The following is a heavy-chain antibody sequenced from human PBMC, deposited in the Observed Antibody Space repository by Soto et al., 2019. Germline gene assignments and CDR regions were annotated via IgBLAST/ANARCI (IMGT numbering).Heavy chain of an antibody. CDR3: ARVLRLYDSSGYYPLYYYGMDV. J-gene: IGHJ6*02. CDR1: GGSISSYY. CDR2: IYHSGST. D-gene: IGHD3-22*01. V-gene: IGHV4-59*01. Sequence: SETLSLTCTVSGGSISSYYWSWIRQPPGKGLEWIGYIYHSGSTNYNPSLKSRVTISVDTSKNQFSLKLSSVTAADTAVYYCARVLRLYDSSGYYPLYYYGMDVWGQGTTVTVSS.